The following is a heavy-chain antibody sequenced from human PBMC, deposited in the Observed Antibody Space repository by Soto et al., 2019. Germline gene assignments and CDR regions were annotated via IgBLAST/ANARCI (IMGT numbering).Heavy chain of an antibody. CDR2: IYPGDSDT. CDR3: ASTSTYYDFWSGSVPLDY. D-gene: IGHD3-3*01. J-gene: IGHJ4*02. CDR1: GYIFTTYW. V-gene: IGHV5-51*01. Sequence: GESLKISCKGSGYIFTTYWIGWVRQMPGKGLEWMGIIYPGDSDTRYSPSFQGQVTISADKSISPAYLQWSSLKVSDTAIYYCASTSTYYDFWSGSVPLDYWGQGTLVTVSS.